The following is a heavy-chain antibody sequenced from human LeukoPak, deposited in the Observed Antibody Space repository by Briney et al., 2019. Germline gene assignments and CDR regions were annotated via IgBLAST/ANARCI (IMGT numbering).Heavy chain of an antibody. CDR2: MNPNSGNT. CDR1: GYTFTSYD. V-gene: IGHV1-8*01. Sequence: ASVKVSCKASGYTFTSYDINWVRQATGQGLEWMGWMNPNSGNTGYAQKFQGRVTMTRNTSLSTAYMELSSLRSEDTAVYYCARDSGYDFWSGYPYLFDPWGQGTLVTVSS. D-gene: IGHD3-3*01. J-gene: IGHJ5*02. CDR3: ARDSGYDFWSGYPYLFDP.